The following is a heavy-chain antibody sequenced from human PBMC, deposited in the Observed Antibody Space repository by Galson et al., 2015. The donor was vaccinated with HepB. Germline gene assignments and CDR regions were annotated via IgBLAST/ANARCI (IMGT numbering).Heavy chain of an antibody. J-gene: IGHJ4*02. D-gene: IGHD6-19*01. V-gene: IGHV4-59*01. CDR2: IYYSGST. Sequence: ETLSLTCTVSGGSISSYYWSWIRQPPGKGLEWIGYIYYSGSTNYNPSLKSRVTISVDTSKNQFSLKLSSVTAADTAVYYCARSRGYSSGWYAGGQTTGHGWHDYWGQGTLVTVSS. CDR3: ARSRGYSSGWYAGGQTTGHGWHDY. CDR1: GGSISSYY.